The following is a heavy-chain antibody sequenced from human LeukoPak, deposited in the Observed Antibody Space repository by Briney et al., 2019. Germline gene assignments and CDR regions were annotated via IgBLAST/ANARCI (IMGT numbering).Heavy chain of an antibody. CDR3: ARIIRFGELSTYGMDV. CDR1: GGTFSSYA. CDR2: IIPILGIA. J-gene: IGHJ6*02. V-gene: IGHV1-69*04. D-gene: IGHD3-10*01. Sequence: ASVKVSCKASGGTFSSYAISWVRQAPGQGLEWMGRIIPILGIANYAQKFQGRVTITADKSTSTAYMELSSLRSEDTAVYYCARIIRFGELSTYGMDVWGQGTTVTVSS.